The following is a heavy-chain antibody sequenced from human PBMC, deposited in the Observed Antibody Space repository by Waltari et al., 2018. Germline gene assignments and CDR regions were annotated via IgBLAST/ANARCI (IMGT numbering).Heavy chain of an antibody. CDR1: GFTFSSYA. Sequence: QVQLVESGGGVVQPGRSLRLSCAASGFTFSSYAMHWVRQAPGKGLEWVAVISYDGSNKYYADSVKGRFTISRDNSKNTLYLQMNSLRAEDTAVYYCARKTRELPYYYYYGMDVWGQGTTVTVSS. J-gene: IGHJ6*02. CDR2: ISYDGSNK. D-gene: IGHD1-26*01. V-gene: IGHV3-30-3*01. CDR3: ARKTRELPYYYYYGMDV.